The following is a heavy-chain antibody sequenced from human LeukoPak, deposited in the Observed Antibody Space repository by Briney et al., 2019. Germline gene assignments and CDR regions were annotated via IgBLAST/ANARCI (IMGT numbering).Heavy chain of an antibody. D-gene: IGHD3-22*01. CDR2: IDPSGGST. V-gene: IGHV1-46*01. J-gene: IGHJ6*02. CDR1: GGTFSSYA. Sequence: XSVKVSCKASGGTFSSYAISWVRQAPGQGLEWMGIIDPSGGSTSYAQKFQGRVTMTRDTSTSTVYMELSSLRSEDTAVYYCARVYHERRDSSGRMDVWGQGTTVTVSS. CDR3: ARVYHERRDSSGRMDV.